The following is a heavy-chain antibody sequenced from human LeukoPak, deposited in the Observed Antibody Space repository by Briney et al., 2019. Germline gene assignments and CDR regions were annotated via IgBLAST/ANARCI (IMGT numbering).Heavy chain of an antibody. CDR3: ARAQLTYYDSSGYYPHW. D-gene: IGHD3-22*01. CDR2: ISYDGSNK. Sequence: PGRSLRLSCAASGFTFSSYAMHWVRQAPGKGLEWVAVISYDGSNKYYADSVKGRFTISRDNSKNTLYLQMNSLRAEDTAVYYCARAQLTYYDSSGYYPHWWGQGTLVTVSS. J-gene: IGHJ4*02. CDR1: GFTFSSYA. V-gene: IGHV3-30-3*01.